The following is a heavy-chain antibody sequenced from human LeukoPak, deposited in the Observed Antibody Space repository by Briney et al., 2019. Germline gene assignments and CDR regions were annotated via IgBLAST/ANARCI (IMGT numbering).Heavy chain of an antibody. CDR3: AKGRIPGWYMAVDY. Sequence: GGSLRLSCAASGFTFSSYAMSWVRQTPGKGLEWVSGISGNGGNTYHADSVKGRFTISRDNSKNTLYLQMNSLRAEDTAVYYCAKGRIPGWYMAVDYWGQGTLVTVSS. CDR2: ISGNGGNT. CDR1: GFTFSSYA. J-gene: IGHJ4*02. V-gene: IGHV3-23*01. D-gene: IGHD6-19*01.